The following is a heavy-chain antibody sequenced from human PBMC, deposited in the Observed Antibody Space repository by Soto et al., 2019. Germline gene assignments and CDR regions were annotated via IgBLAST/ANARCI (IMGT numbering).Heavy chain of an antibody. CDR3: ARHGCYGDYASNYFDP. J-gene: IGHJ5*02. CDR1: GYNFATYW. Sequence: PGESLKISCKASGYNFATYWIAWVRQMPGKGLEYMGIIYPGDSDARYSPSFQGQVTFSADKSISTAYLQWSSLKASDTAMYYCARHGCYGDYASNYFDPWGQGTLVTVPQ. CDR2: IYPGDSDA. D-gene: IGHD4-17*01. V-gene: IGHV5-51*01.